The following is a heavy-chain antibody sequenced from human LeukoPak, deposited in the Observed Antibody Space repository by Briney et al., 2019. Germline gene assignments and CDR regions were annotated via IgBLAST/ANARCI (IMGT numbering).Heavy chain of an antibody. CDR1: GGSISSGGYS. CDR3: ARGIQEDYCDSSGYYYSWFDP. J-gene: IGHJ5*02. D-gene: IGHD3-22*01. V-gene: IGHV4-30-2*01. CDR2: LYHSGST. Sequence: SETLSLTCAVSGGSISSGGYSWSWIRQPPGKGLEWIGYLYHSGSTYYNPSLKSRVTISVDRSKNQFSLKLSSVTAADTAVYYCARGIQEDYCDSSGYYYSWFDPWGQGTLVTVSS.